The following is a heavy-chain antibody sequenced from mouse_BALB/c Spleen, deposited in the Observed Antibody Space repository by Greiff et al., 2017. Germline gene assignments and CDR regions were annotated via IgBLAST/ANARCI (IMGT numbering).Heavy chain of an antibody. CDR1: GYTFSSYW. D-gene: IGHD2-4*01. V-gene: IGHV1-9*01. CDR2: ILPGSGST. J-gene: IGHJ2*01. Sequence: VMLVESGAELMKPGASVKISCKATGYTFSSYWIEWVKQRPGHGLEWIGEILPGSGSTNYNEKFKGKATFTADTSSNTAYMQLSSLTSEDSAVYYCASPPYDYDGYYFDYWGQGTTLTVSS. CDR3: ASPPYDYDGYYFDY.